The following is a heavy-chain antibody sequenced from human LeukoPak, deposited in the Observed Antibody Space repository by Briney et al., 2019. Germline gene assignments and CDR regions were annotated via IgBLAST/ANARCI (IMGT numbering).Heavy chain of an antibody. J-gene: IGHJ4*02. CDR1: GGSMSSYY. V-gene: IGHV4-59*01. D-gene: IGHD3-22*01. Sequence: PSETLSLTCTVSGGSMSSYYWSRIRQPPGKGLEWIGYIYDSGSTNYNPSLKSRVTISQDTSKNQFSLKLSSVTAADTAVYYCARNADDSSSYPYFDYWGQGTLVTVSS. CDR3: ARNADDSSSYPYFDY. CDR2: IYDSGST.